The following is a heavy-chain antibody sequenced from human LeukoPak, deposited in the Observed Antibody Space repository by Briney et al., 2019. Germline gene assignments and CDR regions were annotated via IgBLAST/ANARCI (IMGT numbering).Heavy chain of an antibody. Sequence: GGSLRLSCAASGFTFSSYEMNWVRQAPGKGLEWVSYISSSGSTIYYADSVKGRFTISRDNAKNSLYLQVDDLRAEDTAMYYCARALTPASGWLGSWGQGTLVTASS. J-gene: IGHJ5*01. CDR2: ISSSGSTI. V-gene: IGHV3-48*03. CDR1: GFTFSSYE. D-gene: IGHD6-19*01. CDR3: ARALTPASGWLGS.